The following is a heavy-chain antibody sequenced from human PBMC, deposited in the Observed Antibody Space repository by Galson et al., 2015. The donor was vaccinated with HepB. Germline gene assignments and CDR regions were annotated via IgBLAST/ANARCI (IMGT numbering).Heavy chain of an antibody. V-gene: IGHV4-39*01. CDR2: IYYSGST. Sequence: ETLSLTCTVAGGSISSSSYYWGWIRQPPGKGLEWIGSIYYSGSTYYNPSLKSRVTISVDTSKNQFSLKLSSVTAADTAVYCCARHGARYYDSSQFDYWGQGTLVTVSS. CDR1: GGSISSSSYY. J-gene: IGHJ4*02. D-gene: IGHD3-22*01. CDR3: ARHGARYYDSSQFDY.